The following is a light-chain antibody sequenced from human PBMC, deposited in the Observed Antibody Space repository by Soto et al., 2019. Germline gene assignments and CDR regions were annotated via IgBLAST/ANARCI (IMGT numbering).Light chain of an antibody. V-gene: IGLV1-51*01. CDR3: GTWDSSLSAAV. J-gene: IGLJ2*01. Sequence: QSVLTQPPSVSAAPGQKVTISCSGSSPNIGNNYVSWYQQLPGTAPKLLIYDNNKRPSGIPDRFSGSKSGTSATLGITGLQTGDEADYYCGTWDSSLSAAVFGGGTKVTVL. CDR1: SPNIGNNY. CDR2: DNN.